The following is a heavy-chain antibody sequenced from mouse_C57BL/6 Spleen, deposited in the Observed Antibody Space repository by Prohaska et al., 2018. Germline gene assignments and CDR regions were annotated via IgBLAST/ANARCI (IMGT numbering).Heavy chain of an antibody. J-gene: IGHJ2*01. CDR3: ARWGTGTGYFDY. V-gene: IGHV1-50*01. D-gene: IGHD4-1*01. Sequence: KLSCKASGYTFTSYWMQWVKQRPGQGLEWIGEIDPSDSYTNYNQKFKGKATLTVDTSSSTAYMQLSSLTSEDSAVYYGARWGTGTGYFDYWGQGTTLTVSS. CDR1: GYTFTSYW. CDR2: IDPSDSYT.